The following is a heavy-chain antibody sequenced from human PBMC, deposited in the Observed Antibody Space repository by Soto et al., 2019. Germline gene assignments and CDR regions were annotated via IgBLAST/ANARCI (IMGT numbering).Heavy chain of an antibody. CDR1: GFAFSDHY. CDR2: SRDKANSYST. V-gene: IGHV3-72*01. CDR3: ARGGIVGARGYFDY. J-gene: IGHJ4*02. D-gene: IGHD1-26*01. Sequence: GRSLRLSCAASGFAFSDHYMDWVRQAPGKGMEWVGRSRDKANSYSTEYAASVKGRFTISRDDSKNSLYLQMNSLKTEDTAVYYCARGGIVGARGYFDYWGQGTQVTVSS.